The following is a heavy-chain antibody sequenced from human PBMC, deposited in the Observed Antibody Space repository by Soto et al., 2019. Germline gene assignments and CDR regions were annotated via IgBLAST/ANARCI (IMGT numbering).Heavy chain of an antibody. CDR1: GFTFSSYS. CDR2: ISSSSSTI. CDR3: ASDPRGRGYSYGYAPPAVDY. D-gene: IGHD5-18*01. Sequence: EVQLVESGGGLVQPGGSLRLSCAASGFTFSSYSMNWVRQAPGKGLERVSYISSSSSTIYYADSVKGRFTISRDNAKNSLYLQMNSLRAEDTAVYYCASDPRGRGYSYGYAPPAVDYWGQGTLVTVSS. J-gene: IGHJ4*02. V-gene: IGHV3-48*01.